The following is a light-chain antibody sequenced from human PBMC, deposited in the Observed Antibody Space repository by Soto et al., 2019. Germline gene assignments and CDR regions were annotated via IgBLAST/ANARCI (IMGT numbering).Light chain of an antibody. CDR2: DAS. CDR3: QKRSNWPLT. V-gene: IGKV3-11*01. CDR1: QSVSSY. J-gene: IGKJ4*01. Sequence: DIVLTQSPATLSLSPGERATLSCRASQSVSSYLAWYQQRPGQAPRLLIYDASNRATGIPARFIGSGSGTDFTLTISSLEPEDFAIYYCQKRSNWPLTFGGGTKVEIK.